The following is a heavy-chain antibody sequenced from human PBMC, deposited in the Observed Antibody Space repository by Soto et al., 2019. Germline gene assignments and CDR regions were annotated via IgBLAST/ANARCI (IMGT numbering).Heavy chain of an antibody. J-gene: IGHJ4*02. CDR3: ASGFVVVPAAPDY. Sequence: QLQLQESGPGLVEPSETLSLTCTVSGGSISSSSYYWGWIRQPPGKGLEWIGSIYYSGSTYYNPSLRSRVTISGDTSKNQFSLKLSSVTAADTAVYYCASGFVVVPAAPDYWCQGTLVTVSS. V-gene: IGHV4-39*01. CDR2: IYYSGST. D-gene: IGHD2-2*01. CDR1: GGSISSSSYY.